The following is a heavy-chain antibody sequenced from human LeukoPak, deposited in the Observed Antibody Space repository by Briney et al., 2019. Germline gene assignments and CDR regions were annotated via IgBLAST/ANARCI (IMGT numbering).Heavy chain of an antibody. CDR1: GGSFSGYY. Sequence: SETLSLTCAVYGGSFSGYYWSWIRQPPGKGLEWIGEINHSGSTNYNPSLKSRVTISVDTSKNQFSLKLSSVTAADTAVYYCARGAYDILTGGVNYYYYGMDVWGQGTTVTVSS. CDR3: ARGAYDILTGGVNYYYYGMDV. J-gene: IGHJ6*02. CDR2: INHSGST. D-gene: IGHD3-9*01. V-gene: IGHV4-34*01.